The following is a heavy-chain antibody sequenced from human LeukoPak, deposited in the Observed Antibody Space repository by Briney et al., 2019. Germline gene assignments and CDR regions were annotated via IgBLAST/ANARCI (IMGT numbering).Heavy chain of an antibody. V-gene: IGHV4-61*02. D-gene: IGHD6-19*01. J-gene: IGHJ6*03. CDR2: IYTSGST. Sequence: SETLSLTCTVSGGSISSGSYYWSWIRQPAGKGLEWIGRIYTSGSTNYNPSLKSRVTISVDTSKNQFSLKLSSVTAADTAVYYCARDRSMAVAGNYYYYIDVWGKGTTVTVSS. CDR1: GGSISSGSYY. CDR3: ARDRSMAVAGNYYYYIDV.